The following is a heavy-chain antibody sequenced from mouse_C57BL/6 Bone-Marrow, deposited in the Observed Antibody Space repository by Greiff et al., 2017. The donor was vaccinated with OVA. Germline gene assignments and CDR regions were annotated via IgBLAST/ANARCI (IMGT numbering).Heavy chain of an antibody. Sequence: QVQLQQSGPGLVQPSQSLSITCTVSGFSLTSYGVHWVRQSPGKGLEWLGVIWSGGSTDYNAAFISRLSISKDNSKSQVFFKMNSLQADDTAIYYCARAAYYSNYVGFAYWGQGTLVTVSA. D-gene: IGHD2-5*01. CDR2: IWSGGST. V-gene: IGHV2-2*01. CDR1: GFSLTSYG. CDR3: ARAAYYSNYVGFAY. J-gene: IGHJ3*01.